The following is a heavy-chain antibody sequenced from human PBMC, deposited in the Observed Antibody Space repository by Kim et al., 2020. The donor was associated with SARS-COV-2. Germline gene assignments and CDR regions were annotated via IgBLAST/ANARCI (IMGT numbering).Heavy chain of an antibody. CDR2: IKSKTDGGTT. CDR3: TTDDGSSWFDWPFDY. CDR1: GFTFSNAW. J-gene: IGHJ4*02. V-gene: IGHV3-15*01. D-gene: IGHD6-13*01. Sequence: GGYLRLSCAASGFTFSNAWMSWVRQAPGKGLEWVGRIKSKTDGGTTDYAAPVKGRFTISRDDSKNTLYLQMNSLKTEDTAVYYCTTDDGSSWFDWPFDYWGQGTLVTVSS.